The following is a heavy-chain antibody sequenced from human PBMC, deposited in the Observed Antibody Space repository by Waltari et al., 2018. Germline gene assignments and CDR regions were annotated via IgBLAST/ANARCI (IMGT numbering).Heavy chain of an antibody. V-gene: IGHV4-38-2*02. Sequence: QVQLQESGPGLVKPSETLSLTCAVSGFSISSGYSWGWIRPPPGRGLEWIGSIYHSGSTYYNPSLKSRATISVDTSKNQFSLKLSSVTAADTAVYYCAREGRSIAPAGTRRKDFTFDYWGQGTLVTVSS. CDR3: AREGRSIAPAGTRRKDFTFDY. CDR1: GFSISSGYS. J-gene: IGHJ4*02. CDR2: IYHSGST. D-gene: IGHD6-13*01.